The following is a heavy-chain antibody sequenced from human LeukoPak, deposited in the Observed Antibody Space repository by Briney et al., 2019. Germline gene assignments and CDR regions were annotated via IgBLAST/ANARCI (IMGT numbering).Heavy chain of an antibody. Sequence: SETLSLTCTVSGDSISSSSSYWGWIRQPAGKGLEWIGRIYTSGSTNYNPSLKSRVTISVDTSKNQFSLKLSSVTAADTAMYYCAITTFKGRGLDYWGQGTLVTVSS. CDR2: IYTSGST. J-gene: IGHJ4*02. CDR3: AITTFKGRGLDY. V-gene: IGHV4-61*02. D-gene: IGHD1-14*01. CDR1: GDSISSSSSY.